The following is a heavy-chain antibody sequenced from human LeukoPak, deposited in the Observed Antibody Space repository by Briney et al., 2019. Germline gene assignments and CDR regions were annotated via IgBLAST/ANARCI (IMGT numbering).Heavy chain of an antibody. J-gene: IGHJ6*02. CDR1: GFIFSDHA. V-gene: IGHV3-30*04. CDR3: ARSALWYYYYYGMDV. Sequence: GGSLRLSCSASGFIFSDHAMHWVRQAPDKGLEWVAVISDDGSKKYYADSVMGRFTVSRDNSENTMYLQMNSLRAEDAAVYYCARSALWYYYYYGMDVWGQGTTVTVSS. D-gene: IGHD3-16*01. CDR2: ISDDGSKK.